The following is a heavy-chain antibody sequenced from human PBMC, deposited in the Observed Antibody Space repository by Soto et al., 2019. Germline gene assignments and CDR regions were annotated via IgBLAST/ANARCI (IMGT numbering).Heavy chain of an antibody. Sequence: GGSLRLSCAASGFTFSSYAMSWVRQAPGKGLEWVSAISGSGGSTYYADSVKGRFTISRDNSKNTLYLQMNSLRAEDTAVYYCAKGEAAANWGRLDPWGQGTLVTVYS. J-gene: IGHJ5*02. D-gene: IGHD6-13*01. CDR2: ISGSGGST. CDR3: AKGEAAANWGRLDP. V-gene: IGHV3-23*01. CDR1: GFTFSSYA.